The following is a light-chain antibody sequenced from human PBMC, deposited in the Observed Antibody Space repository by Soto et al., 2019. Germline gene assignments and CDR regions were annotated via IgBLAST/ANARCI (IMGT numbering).Light chain of an antibody. CDR1: QSVSSN. V-gene: IGKV3-15*01. J-gene: IGKJ4*01. CDR2: GAS. Sequence: EIVMTQSPATLSVSPGERATLSCRASQSVSSNLDWYQQKPGQAPRLLIYGASTRATGIPARFSGSGSGTEFTLTISSLQSEDFAVYNWPPLTFGGGTKVEIK. CDR3: PPLT.